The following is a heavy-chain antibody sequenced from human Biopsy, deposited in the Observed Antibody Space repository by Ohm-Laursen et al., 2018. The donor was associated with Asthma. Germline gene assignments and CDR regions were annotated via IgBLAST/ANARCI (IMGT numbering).Heavy chain of an antibody. J-gene: IGHJ6*02. CDR2: ISVYNGNT. V-gene: IGHV1-18*01. CDR1: GYTFNSAG. D-gene: IGHD3-10*01. CDR3: ARAVDYSHYYGIDV. Sequence: ASVKGSCKTSGYTFNSAGITWVRQAPGQGLEWMGWISVYNGNTKVAQKLQDRVTMITDTSTSTAYMELMSLRSDDTAVYFCARAVDYSHYYGIDVWGPGSTVTVS.